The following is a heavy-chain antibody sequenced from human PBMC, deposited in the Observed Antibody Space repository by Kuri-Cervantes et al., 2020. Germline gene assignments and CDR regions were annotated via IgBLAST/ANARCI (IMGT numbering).Heavy chain of an antibody. J-gene: IGHJ4*02. Sequence: GESLKISCAASGFTFSDYYMSWIRQAPGKGLEWVSYISHISSNTDYTDSVKGRFTISRDNVKNSLFLQMNSLRDEDTALYYCARDYSSTSGKHFDYWGQGTLVTVSS. V-gene: IGHV3-11*06. CDR2: ISHISSNT. D-gene: IGHD6-6*01. CDR3: ARDYSSTSGKHFDY. CDR1: GFTFSDYY.